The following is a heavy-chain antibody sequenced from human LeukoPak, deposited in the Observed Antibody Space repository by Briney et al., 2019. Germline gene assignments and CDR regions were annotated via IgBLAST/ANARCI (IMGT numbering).Heavy chain of an antibody. V-gene: IGHV1-2*02. CDR3: ARGWSGGDDN. Sequence: GASVKVSCKTSGYIFSGHHLHWLRQAPGQEPEWMAWINPATGGTQYKQKFRGRITVTRDTSIRTTYMELSSLTSGDTAVYYCARGWSGGDDNWGQGTLVTVSS. J-gene: IGHJ4*02. D-gene: IGHD3-3*01. CDR2: INPATGGT. CDR1: GYIFSGHH.